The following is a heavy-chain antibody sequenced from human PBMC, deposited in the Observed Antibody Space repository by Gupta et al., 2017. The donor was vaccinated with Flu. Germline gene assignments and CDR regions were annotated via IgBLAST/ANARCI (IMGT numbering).Heavy chain of an antibody. D-gene: IGHD1-7*01. Sequence: QVQLVESGGGVVQPGRSLRLSCAASGFPFSSYGMHWVRQAPGKGLEWVAVISDDGSNQWFVDSVRGRFTISRDNSKNTLYRQMNSLRPEDTAVYYCAKGGRHNWNYDGDYWGQGTLVTVSS. CDR2: ISDDGSNQ. V-gene: IGHV3-30*18. CDR3: AKGGRHNWNYDGDY. CDR1: GFPFSSYG. J-gene: IGHJ4*02.